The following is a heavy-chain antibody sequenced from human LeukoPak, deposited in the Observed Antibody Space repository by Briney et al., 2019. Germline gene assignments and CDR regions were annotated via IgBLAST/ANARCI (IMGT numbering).Heavy chain of an antibody. Sequence: ETLSLTCTVSGGSISSYYWSWIRQPPGKGLEWIGYIYYSGSTNYNPSLKSRVTISVDTSKNQFSLKLSSVTAADTAVYYCARTYYYDSSGYYYLDYWGQGTLVTVSS. D-gene: IGHD3-22*01. CDR2: IYYSGST. V-gene: IGHV4-59*08. CDR1: GGSISSYY. CDR3: ARTYYYDSSGYYYLDY. J-gene: IGHJ4*02.